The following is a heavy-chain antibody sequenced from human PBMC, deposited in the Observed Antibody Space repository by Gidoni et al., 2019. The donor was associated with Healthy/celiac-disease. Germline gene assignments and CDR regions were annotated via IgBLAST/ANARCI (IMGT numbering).Heavy chain of an antibody. CDR3: ARGGYCSSTSCYKALSY. V-gene: IGHV3-33*01. D-gene: IGHD2-2*01. CDR1: GFTFSSSG. CDR2: IWYDGSNK. Sequence: QVQLVESGGGVVQPGRSLRLSCAASGFTFSSSGMHWVRQAPGKGLEWVAVIWYDGSNKYYADSVKGRFTISRDNSKNTLYLQMNSLRAEDTAVYYCARGGYCSSTSCYKALSYWGQGTLVTVSS. J-gene: IGHJ4*02.